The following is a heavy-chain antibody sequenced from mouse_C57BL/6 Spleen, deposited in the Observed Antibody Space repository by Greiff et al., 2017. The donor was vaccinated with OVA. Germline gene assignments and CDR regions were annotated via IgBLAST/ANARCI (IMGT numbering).Heavy chain of an antibody. CDR1: GYSITSGYY. CDR2: ISYDGSN. V-gene: IGHV3-6*01. Sequence: EVKLMESGPGLVKPSQSLSLTCSVTGYSITSGYYWNWIRQFPGNKLEWMGYISYDGSNNYNPSLKNRISITRDTSKNQFFLKLNSVTTEDTATYYCARELLRRYFDVGGTGTTVTVSS. CDR3: ARELLRRYFDV. D-gene: IGHD1-1*01. J-gene: IGHJ1*03.